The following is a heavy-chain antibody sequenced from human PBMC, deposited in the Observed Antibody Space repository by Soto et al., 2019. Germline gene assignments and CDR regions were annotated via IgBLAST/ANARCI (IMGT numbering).Heavy chain of an antibody. Sequence: GESLKISCEGSGYTFGGYWIAWVRQMPGKGLEYMGSVLPGDSAAKYTPSFQGQVTISADRSISTAYLEWSSLRASDTAMYYCARVAGGHNYNYPSQYYTYGMDVWGRGTTVTVSS. CDR2: VLPGDSAA. V-gene: IGHV5-51*01. CDR3: ARVAGGHNYNYPSQYYTYGMDV. CDR1: GYTFGGYW. D-gene: IGHD5-18*01. J-gene: IGHJ6*02.